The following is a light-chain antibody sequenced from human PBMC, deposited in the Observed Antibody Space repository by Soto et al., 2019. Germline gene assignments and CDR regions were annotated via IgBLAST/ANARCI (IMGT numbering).Light chain of an antibody. CDR3: QQYGSSPGT. Sequence: EIVLTQSPGTLSLSPGERATLSCRASQSVSSSYLAWYQQTPDQAPSLIIYGASSRATGIPERFSGSGSGNYFTLTISRLAPEDFAVYYCQQYGSSPGTFGQGTKVEIK. CDR2: GAS. V-gene: IGKV3-20*01. CDR1: QSVSSSY. J-gene: IGKJ1*01.